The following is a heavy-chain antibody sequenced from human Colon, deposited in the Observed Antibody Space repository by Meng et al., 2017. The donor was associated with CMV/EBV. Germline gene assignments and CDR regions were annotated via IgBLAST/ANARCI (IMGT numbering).Heavy chain of an antibody. Sequence: GGSLRLSCAASGFTFSGSAIHWIRQASGKGLEWVGCIRSKPNDFATEYAESVKGRFTISRDDSNDSAFLQMSSLKVDDTAVYYCAVLAVAEPISYWGQGTLVTVSS. V-gene: IGHV3-73*01. CDR2: IRSKPNDFAT. CDR3: AVLAVAEPISY. D-gene: IGHD6-19*01. J-gene: IGHJ4*02. CDR1: GFTFSGSA.